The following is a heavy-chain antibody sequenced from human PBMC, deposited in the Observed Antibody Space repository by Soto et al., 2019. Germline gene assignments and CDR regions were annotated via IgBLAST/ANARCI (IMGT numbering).Heavy chain of an antibody. J-gene: IGHJ4*02. CDR3: AKRGSSGGDGGPFYFEY. V-gene: IGHV3-23*01. CDR2: VSFSGNSP. CDR1: GFKFSAFA. D-gene: IGHD2-21*01. Sequence: GGTLRLSCAASGFKFSAFAMTWVRQVPGKGLEWVSSVSFSGNSPYYADAVKGRFTISKDNSNNTLYLQMNSLGDDDTATYYCAKRGSSGGDGGPFYFEYWGQGIQVTVSS.